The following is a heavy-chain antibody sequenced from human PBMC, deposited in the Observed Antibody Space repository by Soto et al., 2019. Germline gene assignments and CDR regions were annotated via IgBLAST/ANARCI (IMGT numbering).Heavy chain of an antibody. J-gene: IGHJ6*02. D-gene: IGHD6-6*01. CDR3: ARPYSSSSRYYGMDV. V-gene: IGHV3-48*02. Sequence: GGSLRLSCAASGFTFSSYSMNWVRQAPGKGLEWVSYISSSSSTIYYADSVKGRFTISRDNAKNSLYLQMNSLRDEDTAVYYCARPYSSSSRYYGMDVWGQGTTVTVSS. CDR2: ISSSSSTI. CDR1: GFTFSSYS.